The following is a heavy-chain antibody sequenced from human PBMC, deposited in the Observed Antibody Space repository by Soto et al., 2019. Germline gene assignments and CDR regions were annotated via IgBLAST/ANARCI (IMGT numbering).Heavy chain of an antibody. Sequence: ASVKVSCKASGYTFTSYDINWVRKAPGQGLEWMGWMNPNCGNTGYAQKLQGRVTMTRNPSISTAYMELSSLRSEDKAVYYCARCNFEGYDFWSREAPGYYYYGMDVWGQGTTVTVSS. CDR2: MNPNCGNT. V-gene: IGHV1-8*01. CDR3: ARCNFEGYDFWSREAPGYYYYGMDV. CDR1: GYTFTSYD. D-gene: IGHD3-3*01. J-gene: IGHJ6*02.